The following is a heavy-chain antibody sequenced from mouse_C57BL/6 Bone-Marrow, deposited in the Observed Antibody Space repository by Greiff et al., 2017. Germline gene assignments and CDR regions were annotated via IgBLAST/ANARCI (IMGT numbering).Heavy chain of an antibody. Sequence: EVKVVESGGGLVKPGGSLKLSCAASGFTFSSYAMSWVRQTPEKRLEWVATISDGGSYTYYPDNVKGRFTISRDNAKNNLYLQMSHLKSEDTAMYYCARDGPNLDWYFDVWGTGTTVTVSS. J-gene: IGHJ1*03. CDR2: ISDGGSYT. CDR1: GFTFSSYA. CDR3: ARDGPNLDWYFDV. D-gene: IGHD4-1*01. V-gene: IGHV5-4*01.